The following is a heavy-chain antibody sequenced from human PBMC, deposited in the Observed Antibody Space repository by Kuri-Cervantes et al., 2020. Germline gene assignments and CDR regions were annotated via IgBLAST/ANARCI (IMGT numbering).Heavy chain of an antibody. D-gene: IGHD5-12*01. J-gene: IGHJ4*02. Sequence: ASVKVSCKASGYTFTGYYIHWVRQAPGQGLEWMGWINPNSGDTKYAQKCQDWVTMTRDTSIRTAYMDLTRLRSDDTAVYYCARTRDSGYDSPLFDYWGQGTLVTVSS. CDR1: GYTFTGYY. CDR3: ARTRDSGYDSPLFDY. CDR2: INPNSGDT. V-gene: IGHV1-2*04.